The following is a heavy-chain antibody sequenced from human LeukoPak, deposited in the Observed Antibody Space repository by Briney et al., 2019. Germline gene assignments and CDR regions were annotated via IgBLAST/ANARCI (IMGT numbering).Heavy chain of an antibody. Sequence: GGSLRLSWAASRFTFSSYAMSWVRQAPGKGLGWVSAISGSGVTTYYADSVKGRFTISRDNSKNTLYLQMNSLRAEDTAVYYCAKEGYDSSGYYYAYFQHWGQGTLVTVSS. CDR3: AKEGYDSSGYYYAYFQH. CDR2: ISGSGVTT. D-gene: IGHD3-22*01. J-gene: IGHJ1*01. CDR1: RFTFSSYA. V-gene: IGHV3-23*01.